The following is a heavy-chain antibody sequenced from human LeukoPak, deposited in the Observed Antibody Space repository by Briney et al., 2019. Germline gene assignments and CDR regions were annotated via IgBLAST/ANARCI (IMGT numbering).Heavy chain of an antibody. CDR1: VFRLHQYW. D-gene: IGHD4-17*01. Sequence: GGGLRLPHVACVFRLHQYWMVCVRQAPGKPMEGVANIKRDGSQQDYVDSVKGRFTISKDNAKTSLSLQMNSLRAEDTAVYYCAKVFYGDYGYFQHWGQGTLVTVSS. J-gene: IGHJ1*01. V-gene: IGHV3-7*03. CDR3: AKVFYGDYGYFQH. CDR2: IKRDGSQQ.